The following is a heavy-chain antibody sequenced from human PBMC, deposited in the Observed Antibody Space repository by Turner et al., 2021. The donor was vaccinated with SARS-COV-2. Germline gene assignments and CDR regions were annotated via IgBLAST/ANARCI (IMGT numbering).Heavy chain of an antibody. Sequence: EVQLVESGGGLVQPGGSLRLSCSASGFTFSSYAMHWVRQAPGKGLEWVAIISQDGSQKNYVDSLRGRFTISRDNAKQSLYLQMNSLRADDTAVYYCARDSGYYRFDFWGQGTLVTVSS. J-gene: IGHJ4*02. V-gene: IGHV3-7*03. D-gene: IGHD3-22*01. CDR1: GFTFSSYA. CDR3: ARDSGYYRFDF. CDR2: ISQDGSQK.